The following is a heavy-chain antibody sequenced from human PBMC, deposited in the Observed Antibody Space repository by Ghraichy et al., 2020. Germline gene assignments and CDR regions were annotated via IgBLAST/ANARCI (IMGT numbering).Heavy chain of an antibody. CDR1: GFNFTPYG. V-gene: IGHV3-30*02. CDR3: FESDGD. D-gene: IGHD2-21*01. J-gene: IGHJ4*02. CDR2: IWYDGTTK. Sequence: GGSLRLSCAASGFNFTPYGMHWVRQAPGKGPQWVAVIWYDGTTKYYADSVKGRFTISRDNSKSTLYLQMNSLRAEDTAVYYCFESDGDWGQGTLVTVSS.